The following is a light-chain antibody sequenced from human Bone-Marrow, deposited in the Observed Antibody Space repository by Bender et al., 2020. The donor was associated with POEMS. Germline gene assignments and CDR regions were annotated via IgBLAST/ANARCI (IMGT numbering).Light chain of an antibody. Sequence: QSALTQSASVSGSLGQSVTISCIGSSSDIGTYTYVSWYQQHPGKAPRLMIYDVNHRPSGVSNRFSGSKSANTASLTVSGLQAGDEADYYCSSYGGANNHVLFGGGTKLTVL. CDR3: SSYGGANNHVL. V-gene: IGLV2-14*03. CDR1: SSDIGTYTY. CDR2: DVN. J-gene: IGLJ2*01.